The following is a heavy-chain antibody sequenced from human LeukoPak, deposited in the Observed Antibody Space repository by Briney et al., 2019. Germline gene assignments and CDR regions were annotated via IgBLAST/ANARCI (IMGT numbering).Heavy chain of an antibody. D-gene: IGHD5-12*01. CDR3: ARDSGYDTYYYYGMDV. J-gene: IGHJ6*02. CDR1: GLTFSSYG. V-gene: IGHV3-33*01. Sequence: GGSLRLSCAASGLTFSSYGMRWVRQAPGKGLEWVAVIWYDGSNKYYADSVKGRFTISRDNSKNTLYLQMNSLRAEDTAVYYCARDSGYDTYYYYGMDVWGQGTTVTVSS. CDR2: IWYDGSNK.